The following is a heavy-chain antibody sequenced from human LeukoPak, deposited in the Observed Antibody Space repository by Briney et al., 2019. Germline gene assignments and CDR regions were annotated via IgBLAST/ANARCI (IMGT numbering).Heavy chain of an antibody. CDR3: ARDDKIAAAGTSDAFDI. V-gene: IGHV1-18*01. J-gene: IGHJ3*02. Sequence: GASVKVSCKASGYGFINYGISWARQVPGQGLEWMGWISAYNGNTNYAQKLQGRVTMTTDTSTSTAYMELRSLRSDDTAVYYCARDDKIAAAGTSDAFDIWGQGTMVTVSS. CDR2: ISAYNGNT. CDR1: GYGFINYG. D-gene: IGHD6-13*01.